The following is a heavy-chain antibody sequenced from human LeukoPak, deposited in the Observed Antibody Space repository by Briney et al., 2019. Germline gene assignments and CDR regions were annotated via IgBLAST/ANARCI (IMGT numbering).Heavy chain of an antibody. CDR3: ARVFHYYMDV. V-gene: IGHV4-61*02. Sequence: SETLSLTCTVSGGSISSGDYYWSWIRQPAGKGLEWIGRIYTSGSTNYNPSLKSRVTMSVDTSKNQFSLKLSSVTAADTAVYYCARVFHYYMDVWGKGTTVTVSS. CDR1: GGSISSGDYY. D-gene: IGHD3-10*02. CDR2: IYTSGST. J-gene: IGHJ6*03.